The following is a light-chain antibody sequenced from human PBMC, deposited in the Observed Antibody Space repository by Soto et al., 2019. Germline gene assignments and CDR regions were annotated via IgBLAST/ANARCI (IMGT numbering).Light chain of an antibody. CDR2: SNN. J-gene: IGLJ3*02. V-gene: IGLV1-44*01. Sequence: QSVLTQPPSASGTPGQRVTISCSGSSSNIGSNTVNWYQQLPGTATKLLIYSNNQRPSGVPDRFSGSKSGTSASLAISGLQSEDEADYDCAAWDDSLNGWVFGGGTKLTVL. CDR1: SSNIGSNT. CDR3: AAWDDSLNGWV.